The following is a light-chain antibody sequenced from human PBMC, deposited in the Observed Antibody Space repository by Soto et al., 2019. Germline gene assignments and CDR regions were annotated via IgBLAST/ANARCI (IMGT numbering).Light chain of an antibody. J-gene: IGKJ1*01. Sequence: EIVMTQSPATLSVSLGERATLSCRASQSVSSKLAWYQQKPGQAPRLLIYGASNRATGVPARFSGSGSGTVFTLTISSLQSEAFAVYYCQQYSNWPPWTFGPGTKVEFK. V-gene: IGKV3-15*01. CDR2: GAS. CDR3: QQYSNWPPWT. CDR1: QSVSSK.